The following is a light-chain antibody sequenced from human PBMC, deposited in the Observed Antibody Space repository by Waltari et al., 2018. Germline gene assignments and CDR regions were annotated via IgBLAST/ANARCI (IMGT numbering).Light chain of an antibody. J-gene: IGKJ2*01. CDR2: GAS. CDR1: QSVSRN. Sequence: EIVMTQSPDTLSVSPGESATLSCRASQSVSRNLAWYQQKPGQAPRLLIYGASTRATGIPARFSVSGSGTEFTLTITSLQSEDFAVYYCQQCNNWPLFTFGQGTKLEIK. V-gene: IGKV3-15*01. CDR3: QQCNNWPLFT.